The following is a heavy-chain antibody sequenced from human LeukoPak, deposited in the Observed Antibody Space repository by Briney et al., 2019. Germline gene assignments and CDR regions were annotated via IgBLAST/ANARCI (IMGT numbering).Heavy chain of an antibody. Sequence: SQTLSLTCAISGDSVSSNSAAWNRIRQSPSRGLEWLGRTYYRSKWYNDYAVSVKSRITINPDASKNQFSLQLNSVTPEDTAVYYCARDLGAVAGTLDYWGQGTLVTVSS. CDR3: ARDLGAVAGTLDY. D-gene: IGHD6-19*01. CDR2: TYYRSKWYN. CDR1: GDSVSSNSAA. V-gene: IGHV6-1*01. J-gene: IGHJ4*02.